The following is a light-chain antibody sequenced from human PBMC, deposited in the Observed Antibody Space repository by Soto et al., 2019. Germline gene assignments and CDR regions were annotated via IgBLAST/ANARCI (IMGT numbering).Light chain of an antibody. J-gene: IGLJ1*01. CDR2: EAY. CDR3: CSYAGSPTYV. V-gene: IGLV2-23*01. Sequence: QSVLTQPASVSGSPGQSITISCTGTSSDVGGHNLLSWYQQHPGKAPKAIIYEAYRRPSGVSPRFSGSKSGNTASLTISGLQAEDEADYYCCSYAGSPTYVFGTGTKVTVL. CDR1: SSDVGGHNL.